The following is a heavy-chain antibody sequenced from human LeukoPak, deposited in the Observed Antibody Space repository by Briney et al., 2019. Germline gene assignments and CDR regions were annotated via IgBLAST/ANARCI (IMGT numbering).Heavy chain of an antibody. Sequence: SETLSLTCTVSGGSISTYYWSWIRQSPGKGLEWIGSIYYSGSTNYNPSLKSRVTISVDTSRNQFSLELSSVTAADTAVYYCAVNLTRHTFDIWGQGTMVTVSS. CDR1: GGSISTYY. CDR2: IYYSGST. V-gene: IGHV4-59*08. J-gene: IGHJ3*02. D-gene: IGHD1-1*01. CDR3: AVNLTRHTFDI.